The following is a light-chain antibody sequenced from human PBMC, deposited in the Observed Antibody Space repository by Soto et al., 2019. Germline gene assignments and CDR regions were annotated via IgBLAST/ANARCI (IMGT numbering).Light chain of an antibody. Sequence: DTQMTQSPSSLSASVGDRVTITCRASQSISNYLNWYQQKPGKAPKLLMYAASSLQSGVPSRFSGSGSGTDFTLTISSLQPEDFATYYCQQSYSTPRTFGQGTKVEIK. CDR1: QSISNY. J-gene: IGKJ1*01. CDR3: QQSYSTPRT. V-gene: IGKV1-39*01. CDR2: AAS.